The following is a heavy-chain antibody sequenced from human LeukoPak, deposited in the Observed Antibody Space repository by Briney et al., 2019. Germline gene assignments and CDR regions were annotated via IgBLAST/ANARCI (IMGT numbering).Heavy chain of an antibody. J-gene: IGHJ6*03. V-gene: IGHV1-18*01. Sequence: GASVKVSCKASGYTFTSYGISWVRQAPGQGLEWMGWISAYNGNTNYAQKLQGRVTMTTDTSTSTAYMELRSLRSDDTAVYYCARVWTYCSGGSCNYYYYYYMDVWGKGTTVTVSS. CDR2: ISAYNGNT. CDR1: GYTFTSYG. CDR3: ARVWTYCSGGSCNYYYYYYMDV. D-gene: IGHD2-15*01.